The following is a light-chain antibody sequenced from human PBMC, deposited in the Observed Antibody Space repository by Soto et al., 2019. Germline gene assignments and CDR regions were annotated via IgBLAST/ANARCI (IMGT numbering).Light chain of an antibody. V-gene: IGKV3-15*01. CDR3: QQYNNWPPWT. J-gene: IGKJ1*01. CDR1: QSVSSN. CDR2: GAS. Sequence: EIVMAQAPATLSVSPGERATLSCRTSQSVSSNLAWYQQKPGQAPRLLIYGASTRATGIPARFGGSGSGTVFTLTISSLQSADFAVYYCQQYNNWPPWTFGQGTKVDIK.